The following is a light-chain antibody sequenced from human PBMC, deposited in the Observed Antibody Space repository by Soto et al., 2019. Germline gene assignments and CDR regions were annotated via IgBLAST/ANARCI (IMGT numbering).Light chain of an antibody. CDR1: SSDIGGYNY. CDR3: SSYTTTNTLQLV. CDR2: EVS. Sequence: QSALTQPASVSGSPGQSITIFCSGTSSDIGGYNYVSWYQHHPGKAPKLIIYEVSYRPSGVSKRFSGSKSGNTASLTISGLQAEDEADYWCSSYTTTNTLQLVFGGGTKVTVL. V-gene: IGLV2-14*01. J-gene: IGLJ2*01.